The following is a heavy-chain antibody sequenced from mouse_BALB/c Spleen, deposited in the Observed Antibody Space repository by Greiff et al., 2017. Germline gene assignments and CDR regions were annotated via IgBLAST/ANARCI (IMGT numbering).Heavy chain of an antibody. Sequence: QVQLKESGAELVRPGASVTLSCKASGYTFTDYEMHWVKQTPVHGLEWIGAIDPETGGTSYNQKFKGKATLTADKSSSTAYMELRSLTSEDSAVYYCTRGREYDYGFAYWGQGTLVTVSA. CDR1: GYTFTDYE. D-gene: IGHD2-4*01. J-gene: IGHJ3*01. CDR3: TRGREYDYGFAY. CDR2: IDPETGGT. V-gene: IGHV1-15*01.